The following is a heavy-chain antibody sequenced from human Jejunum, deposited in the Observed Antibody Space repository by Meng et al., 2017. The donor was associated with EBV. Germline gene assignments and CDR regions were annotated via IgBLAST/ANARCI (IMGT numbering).Heavy chain of an antibody. J-gene: IGHJ4*02. CDR1: GFRFSSYV. CDR2: ISYDEVNA. Sequence: QVHLVESGGGVVQPGRVLRLSCAASGFRFSSYVMHWVRQAPGKGPEWVALISYDEVNAYYADSVRGRFTISRDNSKNTMYLQMDRLRAEDTAMYYCARDHSPSDWGQGTLVTVSS. CDR3: ARDHSPSD. V-gene: IGHV3-30-3*01.